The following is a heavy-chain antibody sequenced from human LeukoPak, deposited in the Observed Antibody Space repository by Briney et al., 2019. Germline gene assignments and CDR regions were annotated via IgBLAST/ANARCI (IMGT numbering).Heavy chain of an antibody. CDR1: GFTFSSYA. CDR2: ISSNGGST. D-gene: IGHD6-13*01. CDR3: VKDPLHSSSWYAGWDYFDY. J-gene: IGHJ4*02. V-gene: IGHV3-64D*06. Sequence: PGGSLRLSCSASGFTFSSYAMHWVRQAPGKGLEYVSAISSNGGSTYYADSVKGRFTISRDNSKNTLYLQMSSLRAEDTAVYYCVKDPLHSSSWYAGWDYFDYWGQGTLVTVSS.